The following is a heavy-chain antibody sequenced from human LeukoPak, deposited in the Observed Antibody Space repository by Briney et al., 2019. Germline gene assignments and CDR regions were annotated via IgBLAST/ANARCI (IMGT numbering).Heavy chain of an antibody. V-gene: IGHV4-34*01. D-gene: IGHD3-9*01. CDR1: GGSFSGYY. Sequence: PSETLSLTCAVYGGSFSGYYWSWIRQLPGKGLEWIGEINHSGSNYNPSLKSRVTISVDTSKNQFSLKLSSVTAADTAVYYCASRYFDWLMTPYYFDSWGQGTLVTVSS. CDR2: INHSGS. CDR3: ASRYFDWLMTPYYFDS. J-gene: IGHJ4*02.